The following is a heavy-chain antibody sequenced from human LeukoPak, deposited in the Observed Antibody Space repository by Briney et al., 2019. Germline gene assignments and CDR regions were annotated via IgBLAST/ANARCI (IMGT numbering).Heavy chain of an antibody. Sequence: TGGSLRLSCAASGFTFDDYAMHWVRQAPGKGLEWVSSISSSSSYIYYADSVEGRFTISRDNAKNSLYLQMNSLRAEDTAVYYCARDPIVTSGSYQYFDYWGQGTLVTVSS. CDR2: ISSSSSYI. J-gene: IGHJ4*02. CDR1: GFTFDDYA. V-gene: IGHV3-21*01. D-gene: IGHD1-26*01. CDR3: ARDPIVTSGSYQYFDY.